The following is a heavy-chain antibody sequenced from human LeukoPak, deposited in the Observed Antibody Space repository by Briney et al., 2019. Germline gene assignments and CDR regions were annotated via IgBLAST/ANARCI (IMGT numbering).Heavy chain of an antibody. V-gene: IGHV4-39*01. D-gene: IGHD6-6*01. CDR2: IYYSGST. J-gene: IGHJ4*02. CDR3: ARLGREVAARLDY. Sequence: PSETLSLTCTVSGGSISSSSYYWGWIRQPPGKGLEWIGSIYYSGSTYYNPSLKSRVTISVDTSKNQFSLKPSSVTAADTAVYYCARLGREVAARLDYWGQGTLVTVSS. CDR1: GGSISSSSYY.